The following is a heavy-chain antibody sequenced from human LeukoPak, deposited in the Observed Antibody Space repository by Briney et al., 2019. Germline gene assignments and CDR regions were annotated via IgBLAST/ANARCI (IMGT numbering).Heavy chain of an antibody. Sequence: SETLSLTCTVSGGSFSSFHWSWIRQPPGKGLEWIGYIYYSGSTNYNPSLKSRVTMSADTSKSQFSLNLSSVTAADTAVYYCARRGTSGWNFDYWGQGTLVTVSS. CDR3: ARRGTSGWNFDY. CDR1: GGSFSSFH. J-gene: IGHJ4*02. V-gene: IGHV4-59*08. D-gene: IGHD6-19*01. CDR2: IYYSGST.